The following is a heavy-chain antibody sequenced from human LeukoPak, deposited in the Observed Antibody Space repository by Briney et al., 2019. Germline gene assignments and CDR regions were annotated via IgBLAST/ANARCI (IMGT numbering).Heavy chain of an antibody. D-gene: IGHD1-26*01. V-gene: IGHV4-61*02. CDR2: IYTSGST. CDR1: GGSISSGSYY. J-gene: IGHJ3*02. Sequence: SQTLSLTCTVSGGSISSGSYYWSWIRQPAGKGLEWIGRIYTSGSTNYNPSLKSRVTISVDTSKNQFSLKLSSVTAADTAVYYCARSSGSSRGWGDAFDIWGQGTMVTVSS. CDR3: ARSSGSSRGWGDAFDI.